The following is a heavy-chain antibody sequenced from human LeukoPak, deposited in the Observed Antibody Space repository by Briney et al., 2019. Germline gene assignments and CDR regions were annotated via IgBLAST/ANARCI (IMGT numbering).Heavy chain of an antibody. D-gene: IGHD3-3*01. Sequence: PGASLKISCKGSGSSFTSYWIGWVRQMPAKGLEWMGIIYPGDSDTRYSPSFQGQVTISSDKSISIAYLQWSSLKASDTTMYYCARRRSDHRAFDVWGQGTMVTVSS. CDR2: IYPGDSDT. V-gene: IGHV5-51*01. CDR1: GSSFTSYW. J-gene: IGHJ3*01. CDR3: ARRRSDHRAFDV.